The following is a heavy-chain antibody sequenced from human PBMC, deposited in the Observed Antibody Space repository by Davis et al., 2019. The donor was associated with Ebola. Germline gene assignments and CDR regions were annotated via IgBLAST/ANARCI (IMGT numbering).Heavy chain of an antibody. D-gene: IGHD5-12*01. CDR3: ARDGEVNGILWRRYYMDV. V-gene: IGHV1-69*13. CDR1: GGTFSSYA. Sequence: SVNVSCKASGGTFSSYAISWVRQAPGQGLEWMGGIIPIFGTANYAQKFQGRVTITADESTSTAYMELSSLRSEDTAVYYCARDGEVNGILWRRYYMDVWGKGTTVTVSS. J-gene: IGHJ6*03. CDR2: IIPIFGTA.